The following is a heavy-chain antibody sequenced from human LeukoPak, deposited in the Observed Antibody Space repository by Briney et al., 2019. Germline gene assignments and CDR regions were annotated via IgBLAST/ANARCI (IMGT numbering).Heavy chain of an antibody. CDR3: AGAGGPLVGFYYYYYMDV. D-gene: IGHD1-14*01. CDR2: INHSGST. J-gene: IGHJ6*03. CDR1: GGSISSYY. V-gene: IGHV4-34*01. Sequence: SETLSLTCTVSGGSISSYYWSWIRQPPGKGLEWIGEINHSGSTNYNPSLKSRVTISVDTSKNQFSLKLSSVTAADTAVYYCAGAGGPLVGFYYYYYMDVWDKGTTVTVSS.